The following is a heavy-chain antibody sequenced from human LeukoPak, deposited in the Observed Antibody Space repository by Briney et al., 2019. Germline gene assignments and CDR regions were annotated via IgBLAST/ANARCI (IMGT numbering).Heavy chain of an antibody. V-gene: IGHV3-23*01. D-gene: IGHD4-17*01. Sequence: PGGSLRLSCAASGFTFSSYAMTWVRQAPGKGLEWVSGMSGSGHRTHYADSVKGRLTIFRDNSKNTLYLQMDSLRVEDTAVYYCAKDIPDHGDYFLGDFWGQGTLVSVSS. CDR3: AKDIPDHGDYFLGDF. CDR1: GFTFSSYA. J-gene: IGHJ4*02. CDR2: MSGSGHRT.